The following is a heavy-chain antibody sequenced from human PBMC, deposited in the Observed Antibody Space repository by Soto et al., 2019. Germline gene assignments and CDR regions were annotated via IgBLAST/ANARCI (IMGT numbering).Heavy chain of an antibody. D-gene: IGHD6-6*01. CDR1: GGSFSGYY. Sequence: SETLSLTCAVYGGSFSGYYWSWIRQPPGKGLEWIGEINHSGSTNYNPSLKSRVTISVETSKNQSSLTPSSVTAADTAVYYCARINYEDTIAARPVYSYYYYMDVWGKGTTVTVSS. CDR2: INHSGST. CDR3: ARINYEDTIAARPVYSYYYYMDV. V-gene: IGHV4-34*01. J-gene: IGHJ6*03.